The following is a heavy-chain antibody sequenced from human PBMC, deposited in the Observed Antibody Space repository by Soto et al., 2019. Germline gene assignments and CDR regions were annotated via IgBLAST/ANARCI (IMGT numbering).Heavy chain of an antibody. J-gene: IGHJ6*02. D-gene: IGHD2-15*01. CDR2: ISYDGSNK. Sequence: QVQLVESGGGVVQPGRSLRLSCAASGFTFSSYGMHWVRQAPGKGLEWVAVISYDGSNKYYADSVKGRFTISRDNSKNTLYLQMNSLRAEDTAVYYCAKDGGYCSGGSCYSDYYYYYGMDVWGQGTTVTVSS. CDR3: AKDGGYCSGGSCYSDYYYYYGMDV. CDR1: GFTFSSYG. V-gene: IGHV3-30*18.